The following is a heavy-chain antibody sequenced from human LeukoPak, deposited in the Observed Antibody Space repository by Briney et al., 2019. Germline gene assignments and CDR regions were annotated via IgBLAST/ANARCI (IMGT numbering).Heavy chain of an antibody. J-gene: IGHJ4*02. CDR2: IYHSGST. V-gene: IGHV4-38-2*01. CDR3: ARGVTSISRGSFGY. Sequence: PSETLSLTCAVSGYSISISYYWGWIRQPPEKGLEWIGSIYHSGSTYYNPSFKSRVTISVDTSRNQFSLKLRSVTAADTAVYYCARGVTSISRGSFGYWGQGTLVTVSS. CDR1: GYSISISYY. D-gene: IGHD3-3*01.